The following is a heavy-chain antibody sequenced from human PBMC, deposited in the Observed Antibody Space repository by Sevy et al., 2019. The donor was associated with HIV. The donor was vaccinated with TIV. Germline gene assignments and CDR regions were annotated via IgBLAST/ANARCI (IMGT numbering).Heavy chain of an antibody. CDR2: IYPSGST. Sequence: SETLSLTCTVSGGSFNTYYWSWIRQPAGKGLEWIGRIYPSGSTDYNPSLKSRVTMSVDTSKNQFSLKFSSVTAADTAVYYCARERWSAHFDYWGQGTLVTVSS. CDR3: ARERWSAHFDY. J-gene: IGHJ4*02. CDR1: GGSFNTYY. V-gene: IGHV4-4*07. D-gene: IGHD1-26*01.